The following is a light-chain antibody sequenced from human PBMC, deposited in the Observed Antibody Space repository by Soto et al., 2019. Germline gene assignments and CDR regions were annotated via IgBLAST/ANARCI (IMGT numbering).Light chain of an antibody. CDR1: QSVTSNY. CDR2: GAS. V-gene: IGKV3-20*01. J-gene: IGKJ4*01. CDR3: YQYGSLPLT. Sequence: PGERATLSCRASQSVTSNYIAWYQQRPGQAPRLLIYGASIRASDIPERFSGSGSGTDFTLAISRLEPEDFAVYHCYQYGSLPLTFGGGTKVDIK.